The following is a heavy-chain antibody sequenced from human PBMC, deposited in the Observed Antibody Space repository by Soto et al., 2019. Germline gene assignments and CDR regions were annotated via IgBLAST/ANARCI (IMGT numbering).Heavy chain of an antibody. J-gene: IGHJ4*02. D-gene: IGHD2-15*01. CDR3: ARGSTVAAILFDY. Sequence: QVQLQESGPGLVKPSQTLSLTCTVSGDSISSGGYYWSWIGQHPGKGLEWIGYIYYSGSTYYNPSLKSRVIISVDTSKNQFSLKLSSVTAADTAVYYCARGSTVAAILFDYWGQGTMVTVYS. CDR1: GDSISSGGYY. V-gene: IGHV4-31*03. CDR2: IYYSGST.